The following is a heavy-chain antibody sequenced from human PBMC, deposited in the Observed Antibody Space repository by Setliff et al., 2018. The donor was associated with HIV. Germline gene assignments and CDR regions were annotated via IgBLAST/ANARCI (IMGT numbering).Heavy chain of an antibody. CDR3: ARERSALLWKNWFDP. CDR1: GGSISSGSYY. Sequence: SETLSLTSTVSGGSISSGSYYWSWIRQPAGKGLEWIGHIFTSGSTNYNPSLKSRVTISVDTSKNQFSLKLSSATAADTAVYYWARERSALLWKNWFDPWGQGTLVTVSS. V-gene: IGHV4-61*09. CDR2: IFTSGST. D-gene: IGHD3-10*01. J-gene: IGHJ5*02.